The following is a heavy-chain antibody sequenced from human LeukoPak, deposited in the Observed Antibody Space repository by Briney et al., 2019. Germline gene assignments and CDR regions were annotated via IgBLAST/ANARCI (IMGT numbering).Heavy chain of an antibody. V-gene: IGHV3-30-3*01. J-gene: IGHJ4*02. D-gene: IGHD6-19*01. CDR3: ARDFSSGWPDPSYFDY. Sequence: GGSLRLSCAASGFTFSSYAMHWVRQAPGKGLEWVAVISYDGSNKYYADSVKGRFTISRDNSKNTLYLQMNSPRAEDTAVYYCARDFSSGWPDPSYFDYWGQGTLVTVSS. CDR2: ISYDGSNK. CDR1: GFTFSSYA.